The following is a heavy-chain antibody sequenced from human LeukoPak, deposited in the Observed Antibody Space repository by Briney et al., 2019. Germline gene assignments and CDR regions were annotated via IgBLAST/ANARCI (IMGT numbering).Heavy chain of an antibody. V-gene: IGHV3-21*01. D-gene: IGHD3-10*01. Sequence: GGSLRLSCAASGFTFSSYSMNWVRQAPGKGLEWVSSISSSSSYIYYADSVKGRFTISRDNAKNSLYLQMNSLRAEDTAVYYCASPMVRGVILYTFDYWGQGTLVTVSS. CDR3: ASPMVRGVILYTFDY. CDR1: GFTFSSYS. J-gene: IGHJ4*02. CDR2: ISSSSSYI.